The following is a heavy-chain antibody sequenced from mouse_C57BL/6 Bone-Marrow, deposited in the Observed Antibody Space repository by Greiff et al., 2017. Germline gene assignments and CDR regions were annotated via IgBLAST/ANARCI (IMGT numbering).Heavy chain of an antibody. CDR3: SRRRIYYDYEDAMDY. V-gene: IGHV1-64*01. Sequence: VQLQQPGAELVKPGASVKLSCKASGYTFTSYWMHWVKQRPGQGLEWIGMIHPNSGSTNYNEKFKSKATLTVDKSSSTAYMQLSSLTSEDSAVYDCSRRRIYYDYEDAMDYWGQGTSVTVSS. J-gene: IGHJ4*01. CDR1: GYTFTSYW. CDR2: IHPNSGST. D-gene: IGHD2-4*01.